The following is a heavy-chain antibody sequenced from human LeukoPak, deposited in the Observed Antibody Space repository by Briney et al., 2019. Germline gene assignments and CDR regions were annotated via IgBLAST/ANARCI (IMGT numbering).Heavy chain of an antibody. V-gene: IGHV3-53*05. CDR3: AKVLLWFGDPAGANAFDI. CDR1: GFTVSSNY. J-gene: IGHJ3*02. CDR2: IYSGGST. D-gene: IGHD3-10*01. Sequence: GGSLRLSCAASGFTVSSNYMSWVRQAPGKGLEWVSVIYSGGSTYYADSVKGRFTISRDNAKNSLYLQMNSLRAEDTALYYCAKVLLWFGDPAGANAFDIWGQGTMVTVSS.